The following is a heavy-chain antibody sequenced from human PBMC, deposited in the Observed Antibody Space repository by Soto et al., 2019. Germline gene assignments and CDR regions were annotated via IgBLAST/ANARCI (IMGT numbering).Heavy chain of an antibody. V-gene: IGHV3-23*01. D-gene: IGHD2-8*01. CDR1: GFTFSTYA. J-gene: IGHJ6*03. CDR2: ITTSGGNT. Sequence: EVQLLESGGGLVQPGGSLRLSCAASGFTFSTYAMSWVRQAPGKGLEWVSTITTSGGNTYYADSVQGRFTISRDNSKNTLYLQMNSLRAEDTAVYYCAGRYCTNGVCYTNYYYYIDVWGKGATLTVSS. CDR3: AGRYCTNGVCYTNYYYYIDV.